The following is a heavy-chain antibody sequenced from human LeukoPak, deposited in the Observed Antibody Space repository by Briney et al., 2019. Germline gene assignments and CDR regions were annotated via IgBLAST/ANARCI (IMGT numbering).Heavy chain of an antibody. CDR3: ARRASFDY. J-gene: IGHJ4*02. CDR1: GGSISSYY. Sequence: SETLSLTCTVSGGSISSYYWSWLRQPPGKGLEWIGYIYYRGSTNYNPSLKSRVTISVDTSKNQFSLKLSSVTAADTAVYYCARRASFDYWGQGTLVTVSS. D-gene: IGHD5-12*01. V-gene: IGHV4-59*08. CDR2: IYYRGST.